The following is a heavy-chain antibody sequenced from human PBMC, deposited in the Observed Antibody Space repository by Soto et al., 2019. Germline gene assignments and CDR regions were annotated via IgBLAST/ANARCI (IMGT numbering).Heavy chain of an antibody. V-gene: IGHV3-23*01. J-gene: IGHJ4*02. D-gene: IGHD3-22*01. CDR3: AKDRVWDYYDSSGSDY. Sequence: EVQLLESRGGLVQPGGSLRLSCAASGFTFSSYAMSWVRQAPGKGLEWVSAISGSGGSTYYADSVKGRFTISRDNSKNTLYLQMNSLRAEDTAVYYCAKDRVWDYYDSSGSDYWGQGTLVTVSS. CDR2: ISGSGGST. CDR1: GFTFSSYA.